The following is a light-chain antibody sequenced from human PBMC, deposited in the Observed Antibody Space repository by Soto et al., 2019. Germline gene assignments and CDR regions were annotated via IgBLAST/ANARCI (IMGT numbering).Light chain of an antibody. CDR1: QSLLHSAGETF. J-gene: IGKJ5*01. Sequence: VVMTQTPLSLSVTPGQPASISCKCIQSLLHSAGETFLFWYLQKPGQSPQLLIHEVSNRFSGVPDRFSGSGSGTDFTLEISRVEAEDVGIYYCMQSTQLPPTFGQGTRLEIK. CDR2: EVS. CDR3: MQSTQLPPT. V-gene: IGKV2D-29*02.